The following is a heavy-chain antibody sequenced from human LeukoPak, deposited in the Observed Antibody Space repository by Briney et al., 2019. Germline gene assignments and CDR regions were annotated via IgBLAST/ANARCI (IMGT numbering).Heavy chain of an antibody. J-gene: IGHJ4*02. Sequence: SETLSLTCTVSGGSISSSSYYWGWIRQPPGKGVEWIVSIYYSGSTYYNPSLKSRVTISVDTSKNQFSLKLSSVTAADTAVYYCARLVGIGGLTGYYFDYWGQGTLVTVSS. V-gene: IGHV4-39*01. CDR2: IYYSGST. CDR1: GGSISSSSYY. D-gene: IGHD3-16*01. CDR3: ARLVGIGGLTGYYFDY.